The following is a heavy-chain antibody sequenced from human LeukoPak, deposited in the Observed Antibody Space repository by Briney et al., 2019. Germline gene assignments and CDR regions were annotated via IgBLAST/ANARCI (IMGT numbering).Heavy chain of an antibody. J-gene: IGHJ4*02. CDR3: ARDLGIVVVPVGFDY. CDR2: IRYDGSNK. CDR1: GFTFSSYG. V-gene: IGHV3-30*02. D-gene: IGHD2-2*03. Sequence: GGSLRLSCAASGFTFSSYGMHWVRQAPGKGLEWVAFIRYDGSNKYYADSVKGRFTISRDNSKNTLYLQMNSLRAEDTAVYYCARDLGIVVVPVGFDYWGQGTLVTVSS.